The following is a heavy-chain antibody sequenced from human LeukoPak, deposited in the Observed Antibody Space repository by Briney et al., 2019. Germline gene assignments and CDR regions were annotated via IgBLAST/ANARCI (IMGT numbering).Heavy chain of an antibody. D-gene: IGHD1-14*01. V-gene: IGHV3-30*18. CDR2: ISYDGSYK. CDR1: GFTFSTYG. CDR3: AKVGPPMANWNHLNY. Sequence: GGSLRLSCAASGFTFSTYGMHWVRQAPGKGLEWVALISYDGSYKYYADSVKGRFTISRDNSKNTLYLQMNSLRVEDTAVYHCAKVGPPMANWNHLNYWGQGTLVTVSS. J-gene: IGHJ4*02.